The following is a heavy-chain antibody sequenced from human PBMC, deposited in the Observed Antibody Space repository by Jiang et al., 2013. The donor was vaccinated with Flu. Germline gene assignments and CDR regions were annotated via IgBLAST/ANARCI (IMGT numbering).Heavy chain of an antibody. CDR1: GFSLRSYE. V-gene: IGHV3-48*03. CDR2: ISIGGSTI. J-gene: IGHJ3*02. Sequence: QLVESGGGLVQSGGSLRLSCAASGFSLRSYEMNWVRQAPGKGLEWISYISIGGSTIYFADSVKGRFTIFKDNAKDSLYLQMNSLRAEDTAVYYCARPLDYGSNSAFDIWGQGTMVTVSS. CDR3: ARPLDYGSNSAFDI. D-gene: IGHD4-23*01.